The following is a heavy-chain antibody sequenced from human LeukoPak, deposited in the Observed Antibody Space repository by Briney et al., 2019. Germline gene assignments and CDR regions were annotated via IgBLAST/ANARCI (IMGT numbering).Heavy chain of an antibody. CDR1: GFTFSSYA. CDR3: ARFHQYTSGDY. CDR2: ISGGGEST. D-gene: IGHD6-19*01. J-gene: IGHJ4*02. V-gene: IGHV3-23*01. Sequence: PGGSLRLSCAASGFTFSSYAMNWVRQAPGKGLEWVSAISGGGESTYNADSVRGRFIISRDNAKNSLYLQLNSLRAEDTAVYYCARFHQYTSGDYWGQGTLVTVSS.